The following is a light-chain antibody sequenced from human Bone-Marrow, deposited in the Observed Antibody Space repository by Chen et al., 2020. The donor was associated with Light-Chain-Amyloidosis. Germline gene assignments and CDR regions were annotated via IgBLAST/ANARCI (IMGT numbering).Light chain of an antibody. CDR1: SSDVGGDNH. Sequence: QSALTQPASVSGPPGQSITISCTGTSSDVGGDNHVSWYQQHPDKAPKLMIYEVTTRLSWVPDRFSGSKSDNTASLTISGLQTEDEADYFCSSYTITNTLVFGSGTRVTVL. CDR3: SSYTITNTLV. J-gene: IGLJ1*01. V-gene: IGLV2-14*01. CDR2: EVT.